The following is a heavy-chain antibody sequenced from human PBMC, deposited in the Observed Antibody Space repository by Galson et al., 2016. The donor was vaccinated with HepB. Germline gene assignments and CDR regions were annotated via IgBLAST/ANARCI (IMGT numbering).Heavy chain of an antibody. CDR2: ISAYNGNT. V-gene: IGHV1-18*04. CDR1: GYTFTSYG. CDR3: ARGVICSRDRCTYTGLDV. Sequence: SVKVSCKASGYTFTSYGIRWVRQAPGQGLEWMGWISAYNGNTNSAQKLKGRVTMTTDTSTSTAYMELRSRRSDDTAVYYCARGVICSRDRCTYTGLDVWGQGTTVTVSS. D-gene: IGHD2-2*01. J-gene: IGHJ6*02.